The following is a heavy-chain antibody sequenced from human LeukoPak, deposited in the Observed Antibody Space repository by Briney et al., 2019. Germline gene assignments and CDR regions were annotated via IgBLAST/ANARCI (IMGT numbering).Heavy chain of an antibody. J-gene: IGHJ4*02. CDR3: AKADSGRPEGSFDY. V-gene: IGHV3-30*18. D-gene: IGHD1-26*01. CDR2: ISYDGSNK. Sequence: GRSLRLSCAASGFTFSSYGMHWVRQAPGKGLEWVAVISYDGSNKYNADSVKGRFTISRDNSKNTLYLQMNSLRAEDTAVYYCAKADSGRPEGSFDYWGQGTLVTVSS. CDR1: GFTFSSYG.